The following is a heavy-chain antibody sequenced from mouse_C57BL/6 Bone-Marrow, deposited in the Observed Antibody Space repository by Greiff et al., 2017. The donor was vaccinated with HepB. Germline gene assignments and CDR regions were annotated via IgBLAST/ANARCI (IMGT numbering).Heavy chain of an antibody. Sequence: QVQLQQPGTELVKPGASVKLSCKASGYTFTSYWMHWVKQRPGQGLEWIGNINPSNGGTNYNEKFKSKATLTVDKSSSTAYMQLSSLTSEDSAVYYCASQWPYYYDSRAMGGWGQGTSVTVSS. D-gene: IGHD1-1*01. CDR3: ASQWPYYYDSRAMGG. J-gene: IGHJ4*01. V-gene: IGHV1-53*01. CDR2: INPSNGGT. CDR1: GYTFTSYW.